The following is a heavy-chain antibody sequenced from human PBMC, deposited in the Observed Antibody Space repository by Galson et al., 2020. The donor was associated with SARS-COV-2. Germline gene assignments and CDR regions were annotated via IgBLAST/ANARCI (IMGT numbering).Heavy chain of an antibody. CDR3: ATSPPYYYDSSGYLYNWFDP. V-gene: IGHV1-24*01. Sequence: GESLKISCKVSGYTLTELSMHWVRQAPGKGLEWMGGFDPEDGETIYAQKFQGRVTMTEDTSTDTAYMELSSLRSEDTAVYYCATSPPYYYDSSGYLYNWFDPWGQGTLVTVSS. CDR1: GYTLTELS. J-gene: IGHJ5*02. D-gene: IGHD3-22*01. CDR2: FDPEDGET.